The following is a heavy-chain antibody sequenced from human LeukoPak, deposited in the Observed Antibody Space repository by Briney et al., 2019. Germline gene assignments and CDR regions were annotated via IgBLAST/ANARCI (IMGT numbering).Heavy chain of an antibody. CDR2: TSVIGGRT. V-gene: IGHV3-23*01. Sequence: GGSLRLSCAASGFTFSSYTMNWVRQAPGKGLEWVSATSVIGGRTYYADSVKGRFTISRDNSNNTLFLQMNSLRADDTAIYYCAKDLRRDPAAGIVDVWGKGTTFTVSS. J-gene: IGHJ6*04. D-gene: IGHD6-13*01. CDR3: AKDLRRDPAAGIVDV. CDR1: GFTFSSYT.